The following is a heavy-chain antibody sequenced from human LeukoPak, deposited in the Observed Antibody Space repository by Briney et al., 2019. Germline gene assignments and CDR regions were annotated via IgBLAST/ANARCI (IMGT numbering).Heavy chain of an antibody. CDR3: ARSTTVTTTWDS. CDR2: IYSGGTT. CDR1: GXTVNTNY. Sequence: PGGSLRLSCAASGXTVNTNYVTWVRQAPGKGLEWVSSIYSGGTTYYADSVKGRFIISRDNSKNTVSLQMNSLRAEDTAVYYCARSTTVTTTWDSWGQGTLVTVSS. J-gene: IGHJ4*02. V-gene: IGHV3-66*01. D-gene: IGHD4-17*01.